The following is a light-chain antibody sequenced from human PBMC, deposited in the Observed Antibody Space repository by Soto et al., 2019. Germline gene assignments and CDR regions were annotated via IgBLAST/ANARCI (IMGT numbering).Light chain of an antibody. CDR1: SSDVGGYNY. CDR3: SSYTSSSTLDV. V-gene: IGLV2-14*01. J-gene: IGLJ1*01. CDR2: KVS. Sequence: QSALTQPASVSGSPGQSITISCTGTSSDVGGYNYVSWYQQHPGKAHQLMIYKVSNRPSGVSNRFSGYKSGNTASLTISGLQAEDAADYYCSSYTSSSTLDVFGTGTKLTVL.